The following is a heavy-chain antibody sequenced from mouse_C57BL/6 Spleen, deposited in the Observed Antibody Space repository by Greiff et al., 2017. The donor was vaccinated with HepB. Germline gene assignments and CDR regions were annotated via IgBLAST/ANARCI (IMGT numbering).Heavy chain of an antibody. J-gene: IGHJ4*01. CDR3: ARANLFSMDY. CDR1: GFTFSDYY. Sequence: EVKLVESGGGLVQPGGSLKLSCAASGFTFSDYYMYWVRQTPEKRLEWVAYISNGGGSTYYPDTVKGRFTISRDNAKNTLYLQMSRLKSEDTAMYYGARANLFSMDYWGQGTSVTVSS. V-gene: IGHV5-12*01. CDR2: ISNGGGST. D-gene: IGHD1-1*01.